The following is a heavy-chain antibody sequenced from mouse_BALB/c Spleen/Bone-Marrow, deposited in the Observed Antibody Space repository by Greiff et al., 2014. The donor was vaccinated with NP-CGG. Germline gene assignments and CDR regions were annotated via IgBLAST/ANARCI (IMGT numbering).Heavy chain of an antibody. V-gene: IGHV14-3*02. CDR3: AQGYDWAMDY. CDR2: IDPANGNT. Sequence: EVKLQESGAELVKPGASVKLSCTASGFNIKDTYIHWVKQRPEQGLEWIGRIDPANGNTKYDPKFQGKATITTDTSSSTAYLQLSSLTSEDTAVYYCAQGYDWAMDYWGQGTSVTVSS. D-gene: IGHD2-14*01. CDR1: GFNIKDTY. J-gene: IGHJ4*01.